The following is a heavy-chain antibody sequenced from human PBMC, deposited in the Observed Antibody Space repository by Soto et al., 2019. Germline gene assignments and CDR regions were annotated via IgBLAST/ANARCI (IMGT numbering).Heavy chain of an antibody. V-gene: IGHV1-18*01. CDR1: GYTFSNDA. CDR2: VSAYNGNT. J-gene: IGHJ4*02. Sequence: QVQLVQSGAEVKKPGASVKVSCKASGYTFSNDAITWVRQAPGQGLEWMGWVSAYNGNTNYAQKFKGRVTMTTDTSTSTAYMEIRSLRYDDTAVYFCARASRYYWNYMMYWVQGTLVTVSS. CDR3: ARASRYYWNYMMY. D-gene: IGHD1-7*01.